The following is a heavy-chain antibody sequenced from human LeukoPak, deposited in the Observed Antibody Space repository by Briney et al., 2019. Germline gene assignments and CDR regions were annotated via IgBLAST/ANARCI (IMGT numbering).Heavy chain of an antibody. CDR2: MSGSGGST. J-gene: IGHJ6*02. Sequence: PGRSLRLSCAAAGSTFSSDAMSWVRQAPGKGLEWVSAMSGSGGSTYYADTVKGRFNIYRDNPKTTQYPQMNSLRAVDTAIYTCANGSHYYCDYGMYVWGQGTTVTVSS. V-gene: IGHV3-23*01. D-gene: IGHD3-10*01. CDR3: ANGSHYYCDYGMYV. CDR1: GSTFSSDA.